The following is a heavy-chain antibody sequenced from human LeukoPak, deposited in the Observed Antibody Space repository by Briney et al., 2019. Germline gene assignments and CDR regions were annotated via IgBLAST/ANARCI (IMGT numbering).Heavy chain of an antibody. D-gene: IGHD3-3*01. Sequence: HPGGSLRLSCAASGFTFSSYSMNWVRQAPGKGLEWVSAISGSGGSTYYADSVKGRFTISRDNSKNTLYLQMNSLRAEDTAVYYCAQTQLQFTIFGVLPDYWGQGTLVTVSS. J-gene: IGHJ4*02. V-gene: IGHV3-23*01. CDR1: GFTFSSYS. CDR2: ISGSGGST. CDR3: AQTQLQFTIFGVLPDY.